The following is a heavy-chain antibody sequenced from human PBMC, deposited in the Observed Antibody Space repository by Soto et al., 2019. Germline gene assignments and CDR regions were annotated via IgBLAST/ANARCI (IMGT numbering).Heavy chain of an antibody. J-gene: IGHJ3*02. CDR1: GFTFCYYW. D-gene: IGHD1-26*01. CDR2: IHSDGSST. V-gene: IGHV3-74*01. CDR3: ARGDRGAFDI. Sequence: EVQLVESGGGLVQPGESLRLSCVASGFTFCYYWMHWVRQGPGKGLVWVSRIHSDGSSTTYADSVKGRFTISRDNAKNTLYLQMNSLRAEDTAVYYCARGDRGAFDIWGQGTVVTVSS.